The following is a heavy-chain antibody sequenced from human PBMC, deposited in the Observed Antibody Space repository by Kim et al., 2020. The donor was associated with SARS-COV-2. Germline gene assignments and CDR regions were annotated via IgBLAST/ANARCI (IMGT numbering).Heavy chain of an antibody. CDR3: AREKRSLSSGYYMVYLDY. J-gene: IGHJ4*02. CDR2: IYYSGST. V-gene: IGHV4-31*03. Sequence: SETLSLTCTVSGGSISSGGYYWSWIRQHPGKGLEWIGYIYYSGSTYYNPSLKSRVTISVDTSKNQFSLKLSSVTAADTAVYYCAREKRSLSSGYYMVYLDYWGQGTLVTVSS. D-gene: IGHD3-22*01. CDR1: GGSISSGGYY.